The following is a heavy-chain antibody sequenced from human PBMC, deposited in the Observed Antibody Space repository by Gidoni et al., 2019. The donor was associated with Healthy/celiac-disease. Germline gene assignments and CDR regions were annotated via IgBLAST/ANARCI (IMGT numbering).Heavy chain of an antibody. CDR2: ISISSSTR. J-gene: IGHJ5*02. Sequence: VQLVGSGGGLVQTGGSLRLSCAASGLTFIRSSMNWVRQAPGKGMELVSNISISSSTRYYAYSVKGRFTISRDNAKNSLYLQMNSLRVEDTAVYYCARDSGYSYGFGVCGNWFDPWGQGTLVTVSS. CDR1: GLTFIRSS. V-gene: IGHV3-48*01. D-gene: IGHD5-18*01. CDR3: ARDSGYSYGFGVCGNWFDP.